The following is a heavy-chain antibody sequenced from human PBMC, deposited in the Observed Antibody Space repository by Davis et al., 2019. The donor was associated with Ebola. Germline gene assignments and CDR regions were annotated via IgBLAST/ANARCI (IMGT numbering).Heavy chain of an antibody. J-gene: IGHJ6*04. Sequence: GGSLRLSCAASGFTFSSYAMSWVRQAPGKGLEWVSAISGSGGSTYYADSVKGRFTISRDNSKNTLYLQMNSLRAEDTAVYYCARGGDDYSNSFLFDYYYYGMDVWGKGTTVTVSS. CDR3: ARGGDDYSNSFLFDYYYYGMDV. CDR2: ISGSGGST. D-gene: IGHD4-11*01. V-gene: IGHV3-23*01. CDR1: GFTFSSYA.